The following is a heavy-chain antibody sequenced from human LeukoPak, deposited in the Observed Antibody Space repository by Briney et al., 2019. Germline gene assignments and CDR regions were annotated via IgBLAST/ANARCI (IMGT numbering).Heavy chain of an antibody. J-gene: IGHJ4*02. Sequence: ASVNLSCKASGYTFTSYGISWVRQAPGQGLEWMGWISAYNGNTNYAQKLQGRVTMTTDTSTSTAYMELRSLRSDDTAVYYCARAGITMVRGVIISPLDYWGQGTLVTVSS. CDR2: ISAYNGNT. CDR3: ARAGITMVRGVIISPLDY. D-gene: IGHD3-10*01. V-gene: IGHV1-18*01. CDR1: GYTFTSYG.